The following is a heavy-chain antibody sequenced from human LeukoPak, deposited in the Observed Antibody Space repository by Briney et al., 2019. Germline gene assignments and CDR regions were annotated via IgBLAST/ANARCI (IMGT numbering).Heavy chain of an antibody. CDR1: GSTFRSHT. CDR2: ISNTGSVI. V-gene: IGHV3-48*04. CDR3: ARVRYDILTGYSSGGYGMDV. Sequence: PGGSLRLSCAASGSTFRSHTMNWVRQAPGKGLEWISYISNTGSVIYYADSVKGRFTISRDNAKNSLYLQMNSLRAEDTAVYYCARVRYDILTGYSSGGYGMDVWGQGTTVTVSS. J-gene: IGHJ6*02. D-gene: IGHD3-9*01.